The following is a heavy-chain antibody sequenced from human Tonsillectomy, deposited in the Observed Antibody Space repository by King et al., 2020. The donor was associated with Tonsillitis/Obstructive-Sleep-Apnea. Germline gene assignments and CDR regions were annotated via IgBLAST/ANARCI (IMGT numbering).Heavy chain of an antibody. CDR1: GGSVSSSDYY. CDR2: IYYDGTT. Sequence: QLQESGPGLVKPSETLSLTCTVSGGSVSSSDYYWGWIRQPPGKRLEWIGTIYYDGTTYYHPPLKSRVTISVAPSKNQFSRNLNSVTAADTAVYYCARHSRDSSGGAYFYYMDVWGKGTSVTVSS. D-gene: IGHD3-10*01. J-gene: IGHJ6*03. CDR3: ARHSRDSSGGAYFYYMDV. V-gene: IGHV4-39*01.